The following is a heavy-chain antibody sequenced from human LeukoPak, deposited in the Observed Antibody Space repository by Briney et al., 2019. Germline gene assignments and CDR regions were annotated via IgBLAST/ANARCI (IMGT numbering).Heavy chain of an antibody. J-gene: IGHJ4*02. V-gene: IGHV4-59*01. CDR1: GGSISSYY. D-gene: IGHD4-23*01. CDR3: ARWDYGGNPGQFDY. CDR2: IYYSGST. Sequence: SETLSLTCTVSGGSISSYYWGWIRQPPGKGLEWIGYIYYSGSTNYNPSLKSRVTISVDTSKNQFSLKLSSVTAADTAVYYCARWDYGGNPGQFDYWGQGTLVTVSS.